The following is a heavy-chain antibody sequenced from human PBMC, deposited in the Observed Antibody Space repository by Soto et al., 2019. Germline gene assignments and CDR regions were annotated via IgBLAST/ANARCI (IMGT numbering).Heavy chain of an antibody. J-gene: IGHJ4*02. D-gene: IGHD5-18*01. CDR3: ASGIQLWLRRINNGYSG. CDR1: GGTFSIYA. V-gene: IGHV1-69*12. CDR2: VIPMFGTA. Sequence: QVQLVQSGAEVKKHESSVKVSCKAPGGTFSIYAISWVRQAPGPGLEWMGGVIPMFGTANYAQRFQDRVTITADESTNTAYMELSSLISEDTAVYFCASGIQLWLRRINNGYSGWGQGTLVTVSS.